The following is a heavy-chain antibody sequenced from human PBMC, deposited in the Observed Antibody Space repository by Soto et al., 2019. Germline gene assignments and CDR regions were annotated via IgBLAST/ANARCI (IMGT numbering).Heavy chain of an antibody. V-gene: IGHV4-59*01. D-gene: IGHD2-21*02. CDR1: GGCISGYY. Sequence: PSETLSLTCTVSGGCISGYYWSWIRQPPGKGLEWIGYMYNTGSTVYNPSFKSRVTISVDTSKNQFSLKLNSVTAADTAVYYCARDLWGYCGTDCYPLDVWGQGTTVTVSS. J-gene: IGHJ6*02. CDR2: MYNTGST. CDR3: ARDLWGYCGTDCYPLDV.